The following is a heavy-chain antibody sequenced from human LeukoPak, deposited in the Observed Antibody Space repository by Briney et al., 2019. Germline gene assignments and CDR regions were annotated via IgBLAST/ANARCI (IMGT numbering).Heavy chain of an antibody. V-gene: IGHV5-51*01. J-gene: IGHJ4*02. CDR1: GYSFTNYW. Sequence: GESLKISCKGFGYSFTNYWIAWVRQMPGMGLEWMGAVYPGNSDTRYSPSFQGQVTISADRSISTAYLQWSSLKASDTAMYYCARGATTHDYWGQGTLVTVSS. CDR3: ARGATTHDY. D-gene: IGHD1-1*01. CDR2: VYPGNSDT.